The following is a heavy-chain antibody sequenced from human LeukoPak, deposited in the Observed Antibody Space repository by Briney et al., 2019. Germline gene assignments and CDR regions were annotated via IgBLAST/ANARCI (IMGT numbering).Heavy chain of an antibody. D-gene: IGHD4/OR15-4a*01. CDR1: GGTFSSYA. CDR2: IIPIFGIA. CDR3: ASAPGGAAFDY. J-gene: IGHJ4*02. V-gene: IGHV1-69*05. Sequence: GASVKVSCKASGGTFSSYAISWVRQAPGQGLGWMGGIIPIFGIANYAQKFQGRVTITTDESTSTAYMELSSLRSEDTAVYYCASAPGGAAFDYWGQGTLVTVSS.